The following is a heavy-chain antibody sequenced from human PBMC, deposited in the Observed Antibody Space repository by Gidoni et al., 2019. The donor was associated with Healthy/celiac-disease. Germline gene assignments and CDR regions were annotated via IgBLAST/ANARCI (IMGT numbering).Heavy chain of an antibody. CDR3: AKDLWSSSSLVWLYYYYYYGMDV. D-gene: IGHD6-6*01. V-gene: IGHV3-30*18. J-gene: IGHJ6*02. Sequence: QVQLVESGGGVVQPGRSLRLSCAASGFTFSSYGMHWVRQAPGKGLEWVAVISYDGSNKSYADSVKGRFTISRDNSKNTLYLQMNSLRAEDTAVYYCAKDLWSSSSLVWLYYYYYYGMDVWGQGTTVTVSS. CDR2: ISYDGSNK. CDR1: GFTFSSYG.